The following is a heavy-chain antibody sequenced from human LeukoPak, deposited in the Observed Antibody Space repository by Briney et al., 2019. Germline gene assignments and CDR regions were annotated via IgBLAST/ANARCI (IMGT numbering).Heavy chain of an antibody. CDR2: ITTSSSYM. J-gene: IGHJ6*03. CDR1: GFTFNNYW. V-gene: IGHV3-21*01. CDR3: ARDPYSGGYGAYYYYYMDV. D-gene: IGHD6-19*01. Sequence: GGSLRLSCVASGFTFNNYWMSWVRRTPGKGLEWVSSITTSSSYMFYADSVRGRFTISRDNAENSLYLQMNSLRDEDTAVYYCARDPYSGGYGAYYYYYMDVWGKGTTVTVSS.